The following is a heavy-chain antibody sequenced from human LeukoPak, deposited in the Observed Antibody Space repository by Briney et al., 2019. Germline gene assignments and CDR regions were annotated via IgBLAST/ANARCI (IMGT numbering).Heavy chain of an antibody. V-gene: IGHV3-64*02. CDR3: AGGYCSGGSCALDY. J-gene: IGHJ4*02. D-gene: IGHD2-15*01. CDR1: GFTFSSYA. CDR2: ISSNGGST. Sequence: GGSLRLSCAASGFTFSSYAMHWVRQAPGKGLEYVSAISSNGGSTYYADSVKGRFTISRDNSKNTLYLQMGSLRAEDMAVYYCAGGYCSGGSCALDYWGQGTLVTVSS.